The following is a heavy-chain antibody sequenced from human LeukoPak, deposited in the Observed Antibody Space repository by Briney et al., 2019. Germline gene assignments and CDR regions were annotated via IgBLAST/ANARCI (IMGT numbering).Heavy chain of an antibody. J-gene: IGHJ5*02. Sequence: ASVKISCKSSGYSFTSYYMHWVRQAPGQGLEWMGIINPGGGSTSYAQKLQGRVTMTRDTSASTVYMELSSLRSEDTAVYYCAREAAARYCSGGNCYPNWFDPWGQGTLVTVSS. CDR2: INPGGGST. D-gene: IGHD2-15*01. CDR3: AREAAARYCSGGNCYPNWFDP. V-gene: IGHV1-46*01. CDR1: GYSFTSYY.